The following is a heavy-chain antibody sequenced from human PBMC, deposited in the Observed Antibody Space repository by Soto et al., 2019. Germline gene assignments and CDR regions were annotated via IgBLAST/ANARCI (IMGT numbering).Heavy chain of an antibody. J-gene: IGHJ4*02. CDR1: GFTFSSYA. CDR2: ISGSGGST. V-gene: IGHV3-23*01. Sequence: EVQLLESGGGLVQPGGSLRLSCAASGFTFSSYAMNWVRQAPGKGLEWVSVISGSGGSTYYADSVKGRFTISRDNSKNTLYVQMNSLRAEDTAVYYCAKAISGYNAPLDHWGRGTRVTVSS. CDR3: AKAISGYNAPLDH. D-gene: IGHD1-20*01.